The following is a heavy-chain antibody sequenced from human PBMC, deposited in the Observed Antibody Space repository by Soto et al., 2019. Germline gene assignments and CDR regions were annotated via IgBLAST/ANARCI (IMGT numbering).Heavy chain of an antibody. V-gene: IGHV1-18*04. CDR1: GYTFTSYG. Sequence: QVQLVQSGAEVKKPGASVKVSCKASGYTFTSYGISWVRQAPGQGLEWMGWISAYNGNTNYAQKRQGRVTITSDTTTSTAYMERRSLRSDDTAVYYCARESRDYYGDYWGQGTLVTVSS. CDR2: ISAYNGNT. J-gene: IGHJ4*02. D-gene: IGHD3-10*01. CDR3: ARESRDYYGDY.